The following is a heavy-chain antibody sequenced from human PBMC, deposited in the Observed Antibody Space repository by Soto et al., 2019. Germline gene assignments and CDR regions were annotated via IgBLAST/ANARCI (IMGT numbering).Heavy chain of an antibody. V-gene: IGHV3-23*01. CDR3: AKADYGDYAEDDAFDI. Sequence: PGGSLRLSCAASGFTFSSYAMSWVRQAPGKGLEWVSAISGSGGSTYYADSVKGRFTISRDNSKNTLYLQMNSLRAEDTAVYYRAKADYGDYAEDDAFDIWGQGTMVTVSS. D-gene: IGHD4-17*01. J-gene: IGHJ3*02. CDR2: ISGSGGST. CDR1: GFTFSSYA.